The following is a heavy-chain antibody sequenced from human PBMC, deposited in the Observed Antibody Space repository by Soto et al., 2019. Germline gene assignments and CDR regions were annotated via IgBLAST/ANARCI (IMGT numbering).Heavy chain of an antibody. CDR3: AHIVVAGLGYYFDY. Sequence: QITLKESGPTLVKPTQTLTLTCTFSGFSLSSTRMAVSWIRQPPGKALEWLALIYWDDDKRYSPFLKSRLTIPKYTSKNQVVLTMSNMDPLDTARYYCAHIVVAGLGYYFDYWGQGTLVTVSS. J-gene: IGHJ4*02. D-gene: IGHD6-19*01. V-gene: IGHV2-5*02. CDR1: GFSLSSTRMA. CDR2: IYWDDDK.